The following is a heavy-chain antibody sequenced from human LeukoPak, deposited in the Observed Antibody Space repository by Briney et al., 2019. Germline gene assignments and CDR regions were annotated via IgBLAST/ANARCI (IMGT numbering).Heavy chain of an antibody. V-gene: IGHV1-69*05. J-gene: IGHJ4*02. CDR2: FIPIFGTA. CDR3: ARDPTYYYDSSGYREGYYFDY. D-gene: IGHD3-22*01. CDR1: GGTFSSYA. Sequence: SVKVSCKASGGTFSSYAISWVRQAPGQGLEWMGGFIPIFGTANYAQKFQGRVTITTDESTSTAYMELSSLRSEDTAVYYCARDPTYYYDSSGYREGYYFDYWGQGTLVTVSS.